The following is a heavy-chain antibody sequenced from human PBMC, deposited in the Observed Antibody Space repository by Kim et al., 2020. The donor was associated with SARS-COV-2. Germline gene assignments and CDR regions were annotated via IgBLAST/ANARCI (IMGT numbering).Heavy chain of an antibody. CDR1: GFTFSSYA. Sequence: GGSLRLSCAASGFTFSSYAMHWVRQAPGKGLEWVAVISYDGSNKYYADSVKGRFTISRDNSKNTLYLQMNSLRAEDTAVYYCARGAVPYKPFDYWGQGTLVTVSS. J-gene: IGHJ4*02. CDR2: ISYDGSNK. V-gene: IGHV3-30*04. CDR3: ARGAVPYKPFDY. D-gene: IGHD3-10*01.